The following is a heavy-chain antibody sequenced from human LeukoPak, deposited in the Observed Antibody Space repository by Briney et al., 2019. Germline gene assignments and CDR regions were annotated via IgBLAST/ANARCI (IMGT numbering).Heavy chain of an antibody. J-gene: IGHJ3*02. CDR3: ARDLGFFGSDAFDI. D-gene: IGHD3-16*01. CDR1: GGTFSSYA. CDR2: IIPIFGTA. Sequence: SVRVSCKASGGTFSSYAISWVRQAPGQGLEWMGGIIPIFGTANYAQKFQGRVTITTDESTSTAYMELSSLRSEDTAVYYCARDLGFFGSDAFDIWGQGTMVTVSS. V-gene: IGHV1-69*05.